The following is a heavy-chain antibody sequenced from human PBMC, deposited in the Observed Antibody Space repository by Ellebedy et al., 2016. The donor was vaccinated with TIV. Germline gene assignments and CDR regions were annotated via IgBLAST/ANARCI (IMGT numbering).Heavy chain of an antibody. Sequence: GESLKISXAASGFTFSSYSMNWVRQAPGKGLEWVSSISSSSSYIYYADSVKGRFTISRDNAKNSLYLQMNSLRAEDTAVYYCAPGGYYYGSGSPYWGQGTLVTVSS. J-gene: IGHJ4*02. CDR1: GFTFSSYS. D-gene: IGHD3-10*01. CDR3: APGGYYYGSGSPY. V-gene: IGHV3-21*01. CDR2: ISSSSSYI.